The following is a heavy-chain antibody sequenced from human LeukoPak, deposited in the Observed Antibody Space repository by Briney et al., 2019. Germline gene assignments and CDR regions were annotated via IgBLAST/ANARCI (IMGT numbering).Heavy chain of an antibody. CDR2: ISAYNGNT. J-gene: IGHJ4*02. CDR1: GYTFTSYG. CDR3: ARAQDYYDSSGYYYVGPAGLWYFDY. Sequence: GASVKVSCKASGYTFTSYGISWVRQAPGQGLEWMGWISAYNGNTNYAQKLQGRVTMSTDTSTSTAYMELRSLRSDDTAVYYCARAQDYYDSSGYYYVGPAGLWYFDYWGQGTLVTVSS. V-gene: IGHV1-18*01. D-gene: IGHD3-22*01.